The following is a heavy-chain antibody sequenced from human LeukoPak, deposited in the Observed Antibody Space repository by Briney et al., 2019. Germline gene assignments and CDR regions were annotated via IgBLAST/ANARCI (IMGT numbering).Heavy chain of an antibody. J-gene: IGHJ4*02. V-gene: IGHV1-18*01. CDR1: GYTVTSYG. CDR2: ISAYNGNT. CDR3: ARDLGYCSGGSCYSGGPSFY. Sequence: ASVKVSCKASGYTVTSYGISWVRQAPGQGLEWMGWISAYNGNTNYAQKLQGRVTMTTDTSTSTAYMELRSLRSDDTAVYYCARDLGYCSGGSCYSGGPSFYWGQGTLVTVSS. D-gene: IGHD2-15*01.